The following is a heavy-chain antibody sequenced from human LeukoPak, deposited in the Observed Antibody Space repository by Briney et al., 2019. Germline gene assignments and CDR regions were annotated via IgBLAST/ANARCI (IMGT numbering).Heavy chain of an antibody. J-gene: IGHJ5*02. CDR1: GSSISSSSYY. CDR3: ARDSGEKGFDP. D-gene: IGHD1-26*01. CDR2: IYYSGST. V-gene: IGHV4-39*07. Sequence: SETLSLTCTVSGSSISSSSYYWGWIRQPPGKGLEWIGSIYYSGSTYYNPSLKSRVTISVDTSKNQFSLKLSSVTAADTAVYYCARDSGEKGFDPWGQGTLVTVSS.